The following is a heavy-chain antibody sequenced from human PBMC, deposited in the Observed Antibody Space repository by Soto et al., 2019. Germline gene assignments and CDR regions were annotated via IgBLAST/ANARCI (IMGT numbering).Heavy chain of an antibody. J-gene: IGHJ5*02. D-gene: IGHD4-4*01. V-gene: IGHV1-46*01. CDR1: VYTFTIYY. CDR2: IDPKGGET. CDR3: ATSNWFDP. Sequence: ASVKVSCKSSVYTFTIYYRHWVRQAPGQGLEWMGVIDPKGGETIYAQKFQGRVTMTEDTSTDTAYMELSSLRSEDKAVYYCATSNWFDPWGQGTLVTVSS.